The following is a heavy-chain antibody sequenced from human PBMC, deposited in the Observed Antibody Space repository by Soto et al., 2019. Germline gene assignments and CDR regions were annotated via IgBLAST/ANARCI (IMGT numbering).Heavy chain of an antibody. D-gene: IGHD7-27*01. CDR1: GGSFSGYY. V-gene: IGHV4-34*01. J-gene: IGHJ2*01. CDR3: ARGDEPNWGRSSWYFDL. Sequence: SETLSLTCAVYGGSFSGYYWSWIRQPPGKGLEWIGEINHSGSTNYNPSLKSRVTISVDTSKNQFSLKLSSVTAADTAVYYCARGDEPNWGRSSWYFDLWGRGTLVTVSS. CDR2: INHSGST.